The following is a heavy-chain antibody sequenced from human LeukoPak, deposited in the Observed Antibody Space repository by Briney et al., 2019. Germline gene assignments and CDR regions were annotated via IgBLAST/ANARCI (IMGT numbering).Heavy chain of an antibody. CDR2: ISGRGEST. V-gene: IGHV3-23*01. J-gene: IGHJ4*02. Sequence: GGSLRLSCAAPGFTFSSYVMSWVRQAPGKGLEWVSTISGRGESTYYAGSVKGRFTISRDNSKNTLYLQMNSLRAEDTAVYYCTRFKYDSSGNYVGGDHWGQGTLVAVSS. D-gene: IGHD3-22*01. CDR3: TRFKYDSSGNYVGGDH. CDR1: GFTFSSYV.